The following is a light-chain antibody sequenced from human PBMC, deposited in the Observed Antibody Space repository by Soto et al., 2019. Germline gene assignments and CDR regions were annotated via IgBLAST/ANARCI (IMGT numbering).Light chain of an antibody. Sequence: LVMTQSPATLSVSPGERATLSCRASQSVSSNLAWYQQKPGQAPRLLIYGASTRATGIPARFSGSGSGTEYTLTISSMLSEDFAVYYCYQYNNSSPRTFGGGTKVEIK. CDR2: GAS. V-gene: IGKV3-15*01. CDR1: QSVSSN. J-gene: IGKJ4*02. CDR3: YQYNNSSPRT.